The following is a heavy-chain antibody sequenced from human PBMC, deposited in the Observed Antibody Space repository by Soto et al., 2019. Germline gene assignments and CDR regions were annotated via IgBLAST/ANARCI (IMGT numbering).Heavy chain of an antibody. CDR2: ISYDGSNK. Sequence: GGSLRLSCAASGFTFSSYAMHWVRQAPGKGLEWVAVISYDGSNKYYADSVKGRLTISRDNSKNTLYLQMNSLRAEDTAVYYCAIAAEETGFDYWGQGTLVTVSS. CDR1: GFTFSSYA. D-gene: IGHD3-9*01. V-gene: IGHV3-30-3*01. CDR3: AIAAEETGFDY. J-gene: IGHJ4*02.